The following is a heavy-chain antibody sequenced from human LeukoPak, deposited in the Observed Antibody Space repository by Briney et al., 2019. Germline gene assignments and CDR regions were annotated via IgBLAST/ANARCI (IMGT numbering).Heavy chain of an antibody. V-gene: IGHV3-30*02. J-gene: IGHJ3*02. CDR1: GFTFSSYG. Sequence: SGGSLRLSCAASGFTFSSYGEHWVRQAPGKGLEWVTFIRYDANNTFYVDSVKGRFTISRDNSKNTLYLQMNSLRAEDTAVYYCAREEVIGAFDIWGQGTMVTVSS. CDR2: IRYDANNT. CDR3: AREEVIGAFDI. D-gene: IGHD3-16*02.